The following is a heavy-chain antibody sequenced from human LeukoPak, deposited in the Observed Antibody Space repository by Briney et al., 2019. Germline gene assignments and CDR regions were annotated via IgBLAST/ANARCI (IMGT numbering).Heavy chain of an antibody. Sequence: SETLSLTCTVSGASINNNFWTWIRQPPGQGLEWIGYIYSSGSANYNPSLKSRVIISGDTSKNQISLNLTAVTAGDTAVYFCARHRDYYDTWGQGTLVTVSS. CDR3: ARHRDYYDT. J-gene: IGHJ4*02. CDR2: IYSSGSA. CDR1: GASINNNF. D-gene: IGHD3-22*01. V-gene: IGHV4-59*08.